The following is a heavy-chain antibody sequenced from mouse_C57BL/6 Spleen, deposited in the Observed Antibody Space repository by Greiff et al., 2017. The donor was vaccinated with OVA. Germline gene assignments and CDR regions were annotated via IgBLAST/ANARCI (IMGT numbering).Heavy chain of an antibody. D-gene: IGHD1-1*01. V-gene: IGHV1-64*01. CDR2: IHPNSGST. CDR1: GYTFTSYW. J-gene: IGHJ1*03. Sequence: QVQLQQSGAELVKPGASVKLSCKASGYTFTSYWMHWVKQRPGQGLEWIGMIHPNSGSTNSNEKFKSKATLTVDKSSSTAYMQLSSLTSEDSAVYYCAKITTVGYFDVWGTGTTVTVSS. CDR3: AKITTVGYFDV.